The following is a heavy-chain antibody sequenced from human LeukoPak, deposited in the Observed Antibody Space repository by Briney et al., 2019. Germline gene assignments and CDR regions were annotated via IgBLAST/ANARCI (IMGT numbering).Heavy chain of an antibody. V-gene: IGHV3-23*01. J-gene: IGHJ4*02. CDR1: GFTFSRYW. Sequence: PGGSLRLSCAASGFTFSRYWIHWVRQAPGKGLEWVSAISGSGGSTYYADPVKGRFTISRDNSKNTLYLQMNSLRAEDTAVYYCAKGSGSYNYWGQGTLVTVSS. D-gene: IGHD1-26*01. CDR3: AKGSGSYNY. CDR2: ISGSGGST.